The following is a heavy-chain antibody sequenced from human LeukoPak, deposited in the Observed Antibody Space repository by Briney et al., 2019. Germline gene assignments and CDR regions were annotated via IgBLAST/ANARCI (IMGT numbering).Heavy chain of an antibody. D-gene: IGHD3-10*01. J-gene: IGHJ4*02. V-gene: IGHV3-33*08. CDR2: IWYDETNK. CDR3: ARTAWNYFGSGNYYAPDY. CDR1: GFTFSSSA. Sequence: PGGSLRLSCAASGFTFSSSAMSWVRQAPGRGLEWVAMIWYDETNKYYADSVKGRFTISRDNSKNTLYLQMNSLRVDDTAIYYCARTAWNYFGSGNYYAPDYWGQGTLVTVSS.